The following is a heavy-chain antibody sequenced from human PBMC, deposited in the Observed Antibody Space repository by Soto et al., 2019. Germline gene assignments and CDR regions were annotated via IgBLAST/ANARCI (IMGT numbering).Heavy chain of an antibody. CDR3: ARGVGRSSWTSFHX. J-gene: IGHJ4*02. V-gene: IGHV4-4*07. CDR2: IYISENT. CDR1: GGSISSDY. D-gene: IGHD6-13*01. Sequence: SETLSLTCTVSGGSISSDYWSWIRQPAGKGLEWIWRIYISENTHYKTALRSRVSMSLDTSKNQLSLNLSSVTAADTAVYYCARGVGRSSWTSFHXWGQVTLVTVSX.